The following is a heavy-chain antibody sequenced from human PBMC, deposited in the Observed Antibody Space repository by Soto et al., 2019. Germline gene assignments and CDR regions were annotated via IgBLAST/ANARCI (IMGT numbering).Heavy chain of an antibody. D-gene: IGHD1-26*01. CDR1: GFTFTSSA. CDR3: AAGPEWELLPFDY. J-gene: IGHJ4*02. Sequence: GASVKVSCKASGFTFTSSAVQWVRQARGQRLEWIGWIVVGSGNTNYAQKFQERVTITRDMSTSTAYMELSSLRSGDTAVYYCAAGPEWELLPFDYWGQGTLVTVSS. CDR2: IVVGSGNT. V-gene: IGHV1-58*01.